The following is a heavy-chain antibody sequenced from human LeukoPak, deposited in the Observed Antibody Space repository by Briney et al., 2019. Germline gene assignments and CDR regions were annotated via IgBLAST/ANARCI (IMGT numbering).Heavy chain of an antibody. CDR2: IKNDGSET. CDR1: GFTFRDHW. J-gene: IGHJ4*02. CDR3: VKNDGWFHLAQ. D-gene: IGHD6-19*01. Sequence: GGSLRLSCAVSGFTFRDHWMDWVRQAPGKGLEWVGHIKNDGSETYYLDSLKGRFSISRDNTNNALYLQMNSLRVEDTAVYYCVKNDGWFHLAQWGQGTLVTVSS. V-gene: IGHV3-7*03.